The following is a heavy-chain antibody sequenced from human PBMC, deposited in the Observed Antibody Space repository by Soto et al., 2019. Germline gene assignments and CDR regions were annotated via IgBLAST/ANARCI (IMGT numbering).Heavy chain of an antibody. D-gene: IGHD4-17*01. CDR3: ARDVGVTTVTPIDY. Sequence: ASVKVSCKASGYTFTSYGISWVRQAPGQGLEWMGWISAYNGNTNYAQKLQGRVTMTTDTSTSTAYMELRSLGSDDTAVYYCARDVGVTTVTPIDYWGQGTLVTVSS. J-gene: IGHJ4*02. CDR1: GYTFTSYG. CDR2: ISAYNGNT. V-gene: IGHV1-18*01.